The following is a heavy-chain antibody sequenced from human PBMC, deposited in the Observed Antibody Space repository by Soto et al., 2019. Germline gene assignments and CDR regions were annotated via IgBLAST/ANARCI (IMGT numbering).Heavy chain of an antibody. J-gene: IGHJ3*02. CDR2: IYYSGST. CDR3: ARDLAVPAAKGMMLAFDI. V-gene: IGHV4-59*01. CDR1: GGSISSYY. D-gene: IGHD2-2*01. Sequence: SETLSLTCTVSGGSISSYYWSWIRQPPGKGLEWIGYIYYSGSTNYNPSLKSRVTISVDTSKNQFSLKLSSVTAADTAVYYCARDLAVPAAKGMMLAFDIWGKGTVVTVSS.